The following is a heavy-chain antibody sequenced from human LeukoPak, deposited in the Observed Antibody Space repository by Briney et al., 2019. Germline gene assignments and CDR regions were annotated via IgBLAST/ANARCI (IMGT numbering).Heavy chain of an antibody. CDR1: GGTFSSYA. V-gene: IGHV1-69*04. J-gene: IGHJ4*02. CDR3: ARDREVVPAAFDY. D-gene: IGHD2-2*01. CDR2: IIPILGIA. Sequence: SVKVSCKASGGTFSSYAISWVRQAPGQGLEWMGRIIPILGIASYAQKFQGRVTITADKSTSTAHMELSSLRSEDTAVYYCARDREVVPAAFDYWGQGTLVTVSS.